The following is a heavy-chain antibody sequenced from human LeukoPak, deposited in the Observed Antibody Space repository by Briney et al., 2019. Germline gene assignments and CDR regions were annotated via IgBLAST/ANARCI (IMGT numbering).Heavy chain of an antibody. V-gene: IGHV3-23*01. Sequence: GGSLRLSCAASGFTSSSYAMSWVRQAPGKGLEWVSAISGSGGSTYYADSVEGRFTISRDNSKNTLYLQMNSLRAEDTAVYYCAKEYPGSSGSYSYFQHWGQGTLVTVSS. J-gene: IGHJ1*01. D-gene: IGHD1-26*01. CDR3: AKEYPGSSGSYSYFQH. CDR2: ISGSGGST. CDR1: GFTSSSYA.